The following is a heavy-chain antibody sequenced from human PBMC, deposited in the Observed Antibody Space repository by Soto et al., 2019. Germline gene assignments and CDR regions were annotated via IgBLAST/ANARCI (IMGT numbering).Heavy chain of an antibody. CDR3: VKDLGGYYYDSSGYCDY. J-gene: IGHJ4*03. D-gene: IGHD3-22*01. CDR2: ISSNGGST. Sequence: GGSLRLSCSASGFTFSSYAMHWVRQAPGRGLEYVSAISSNGGSTYYADSVKGRFTISRDNSKNTLYLQMSSLRAEDTAVYYCVKDLGGYYYDSSGYCDYWGQGNTVTVSS. V-gene: IGHV3-64D*06. CDR1: GFTFSSYA.